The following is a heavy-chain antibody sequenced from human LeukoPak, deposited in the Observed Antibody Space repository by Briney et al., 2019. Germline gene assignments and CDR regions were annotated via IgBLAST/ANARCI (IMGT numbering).Heavy chain of an antibody. Sequence: SETLSLTCTVSGGSISSGGYYWSWIRQPPGKGLEWIGYIYHSGSTYYNPSLKSRVTISVDRSKNQFSLKLSSVTAADTAVYYCARTTWELLRGDYWGQGTLVTVSS. CDR2: IYHSGST. CDR3: ARTTWELLRGDY. D-gene: IGHD1-26*01. J-gene: IGHJ4*02. V-gene: IGHV4-30-2*01. CDR1: GGSISSGGYY.